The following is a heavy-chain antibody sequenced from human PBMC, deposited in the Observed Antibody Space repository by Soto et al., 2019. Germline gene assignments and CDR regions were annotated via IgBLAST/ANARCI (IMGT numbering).Heavy chain of an antibody. J-gene: IGHJ6*03. V-gene: IGHV3-74*01. CDR2: INSDGSST. CDR3: ARDGAAAGLPSYYYYYYMDV. D-gene: IGHD6-13*01. Sequence: VQLVASGGGLVQPGGSLRLSCAASGFTFSSYWMHWVRQAPGKGLVWVSRINSDGSSTSYADSVKGRFTISRDNAKNTLYLQMNSLRAEDTAVYYCARDGAAAGLPSYYYYYYMDVWGKGTTVTVSS. CDR1: GFTFSSYW.